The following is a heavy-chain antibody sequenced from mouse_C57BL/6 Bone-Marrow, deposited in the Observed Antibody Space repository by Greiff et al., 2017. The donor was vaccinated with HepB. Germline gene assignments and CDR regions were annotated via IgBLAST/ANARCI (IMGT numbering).Heavy chain of an antibody. V-gene: IGHV2-2*01. CDR1: GFSLTSYG. CDR3: ARKESYYGSSSYWYFDV. J-gene: IGHJ1*03. Sequence: VQLQESGPGLVQPSQSLSITCTVSGFSLTSYGVHWVRQSPGKGLEWLGVIWSGGSTDYNAAFISRLSISKDNSKSQVFFKMNRLQADDTAIYYCARKESYYGSSSYWYFDVWGTGTTVTVSS. CDR2: IWSGGST. D-gene: IGHD1-1*01.